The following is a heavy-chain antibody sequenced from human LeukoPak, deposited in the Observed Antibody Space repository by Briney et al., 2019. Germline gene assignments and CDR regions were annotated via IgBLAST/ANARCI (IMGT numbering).Heavy chain of an antibody. J-gene: IGHJ6*02. CDR1: GGFFSDFY. CDR3: ARGGTTGPHMYGMDV. CDR2: INHSGSI. Sequence: SETLSLTCAVYGGFFSDFYWNWVRQPAGRGLEWIGEINHSGSINHSPSLKSRVTISVDTPKNQFSLKLSSVTAADTAVYYCARGGTTGPHMYGMDVWGQGTTVTVSS. V-gene: IGHV4-34*01. D-gene: IGHD1-1*01.